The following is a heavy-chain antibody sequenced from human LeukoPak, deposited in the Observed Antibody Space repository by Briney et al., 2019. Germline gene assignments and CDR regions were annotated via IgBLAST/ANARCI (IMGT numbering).Heavy chain of an antibody. D-gene: IGHD6-19*01. CDR3: ARLFETRSSGWFRVEDY. Sequence: GGSLRLSCAASGFTFSSYAMSWVRQAPGKGLEWVAVISYDGSNKYYADSVKGRFTVSRDNSKNTLYLQMNSLRAEDTAMYYCARLFETRSSGWFRVEDYWGQGALVTVSS. V-gene: IGHV3-30-3*01. CDR1: GFTFSSYA. CDR2: ISYDGSNK. J-gene: IGHJ4*02.